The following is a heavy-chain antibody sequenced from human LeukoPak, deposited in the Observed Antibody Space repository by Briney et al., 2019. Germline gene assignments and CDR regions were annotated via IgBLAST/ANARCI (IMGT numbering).Heavy chain of an antibody. V-gene: IGHV3-7*01. CDR3: ATVAGYFDY. CDR2: IQKDGSQK. Sequence: GGSLRLSCAASEFTFSNYWMSWVRQAPGKGLEWVASIQKDGSQKYYLESVKGRFTISRDNTKNSLYLHMSSLRADDTTVYFCATVAGYFDYWGQGTLVTVSS. D-gene: IGHD2-21*01. J-gene: IGHJ4*02. CDR1: EFTFSNYW.